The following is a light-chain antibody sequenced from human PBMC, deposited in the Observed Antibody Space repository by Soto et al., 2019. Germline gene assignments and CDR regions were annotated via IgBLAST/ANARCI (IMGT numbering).Light chain of an antibody. CDR2: GAS. CDR1: QSVTGNY. V-gene: IGKV3-20*01. CDR3: QQYGRSPLLYT. J-gene: IGKJ2*01. Sequence: EIVLTQSPGTLSLSPGERATLSCRASQSVTGNYLAWYQQTPGQXPRLLIYGASSRAAGVPDXXSXXXXXXXXXXXITRLEPEDFAVYYCQQYGRSPLLYTFGQGTKLGVK.